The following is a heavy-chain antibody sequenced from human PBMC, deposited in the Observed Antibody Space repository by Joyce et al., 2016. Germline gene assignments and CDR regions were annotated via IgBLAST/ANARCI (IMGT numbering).Heavy chain of an antibody. CDR1: GYTFTDYY. CDR2: SNLNMGGT. CDR3: ARGDLRTSSPLFWYFAL. V-gene: IGHV1-2*07. J-gene: IGHJ2*01. Sequence: QVQLVQSGAEVKKPGASVKVSCKASGYTFTDYYIHGVRQAPGQGLEWMGGSNLNMGGTEYPHKVQGRVTVTRDTSIRTAYMELTGLRSDDTAMYYCARGDLRTSSPLFWYFALWGRGTLVTVSS. D-gene: IGHD2-2*01.